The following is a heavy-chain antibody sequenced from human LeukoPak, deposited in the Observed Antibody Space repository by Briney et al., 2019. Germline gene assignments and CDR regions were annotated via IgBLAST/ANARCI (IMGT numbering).Heavy chain of an antibody. Sequence: SETLSLTCTVSGYSISSGYYWGWIRQPPGKGLEWIGSIYHSGSTYYNPSLKSRVTISVDTSKNQFSLKLSSVTAADTAVYYCARCKMTVRGVIIKKAGAGFDYWGQGTLVTVSS. CDR3: ARCKMTVRGVIIKKAGAGFDY. J-gene: IGHJ4*02. CDR1: GYSISSGYY. V-gene: IGHV4-38-2*02. D-gene: IGHD3-10*01. CDR2: IYHSGST.